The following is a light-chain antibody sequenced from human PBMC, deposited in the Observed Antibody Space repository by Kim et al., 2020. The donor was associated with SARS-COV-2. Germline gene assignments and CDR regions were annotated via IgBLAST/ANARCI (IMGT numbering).Light chain of an antibody. J-gene: IGLJ2*01. Sequence: QSALTHPPSASGSPGQSVTISCTGTTSDLGAYNYVSWYQQHPGKAPKLMLYEVSKRPSGVPDRFSGSKSGNTASLTVSGLQAEDEADYYCSSYAGSNNLVFGGGTQLTVL. CDR3: SSYAGSNNLV. CDR2: EVS. V-gene: IGLV2-8*01. CDR1: TSDLGAYNY.